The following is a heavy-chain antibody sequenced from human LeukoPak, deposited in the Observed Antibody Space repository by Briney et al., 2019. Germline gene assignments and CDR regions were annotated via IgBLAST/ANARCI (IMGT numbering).Heavy chain of an antibody. J-gene: IGHJ6*04. CDR3: ARDVDTALMDV. D-gene: IGHD5-18*01. V-gene: IGHV4-34*01. CDR1: GTSFSGYF. CDR2: IDLRGRA. Sequence: SETLSLTCAVYGTSFSGYFWSWIRQPPGKGLEWIGEIDLRGRAKYNPSLQSRASTSIDTSKNQFSLNLSSVTAADTAVYYCARDVDTALMDVWGEGNTVIVSS.